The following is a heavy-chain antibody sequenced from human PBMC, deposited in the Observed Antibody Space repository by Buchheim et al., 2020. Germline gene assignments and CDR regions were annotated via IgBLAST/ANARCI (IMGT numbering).Heavy chain of an antibody. J-gene: IGHJ4*02. CDR2: ISYDGNHE. Sequence: QVHLVESGGGVVQPGRSLRLSCAASGFTFSQCVMYWVRQAPGKGLEWVAAISYDGNHEFYGDSVKGRFNISRDNSKNTFFLQMKSLRSEDTAVYYCAREVKYYYDSRHFDYWGQGTL. V-gene: IGHV3-30*14. D-gene: IGHD3-22*01. CDR1: GFTFSQCV. CDR3: AREVKYYYDSRHFDY.